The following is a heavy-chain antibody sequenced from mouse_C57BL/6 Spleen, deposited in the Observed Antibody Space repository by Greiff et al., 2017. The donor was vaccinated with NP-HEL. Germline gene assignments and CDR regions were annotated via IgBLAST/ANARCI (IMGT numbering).Heavy chain of an antibody. Sequence: VQLQQSGPELVKPGASVKISCKASGYTFTDYYMNWVKQSHGKSLEWIGDINPNNGGTSYNQKFKGKATLTVDKSSSTAYMELRSLTSEDSAVYYCARKRGGYYDAMDYWGQGTSVTVSS. CDR3: ARKRGGYYDAMDY. CDR1: GYTFTDYY. CDR2: INPNNGGT. D-gene: IGHD2-3*01. J-gene: IGHJ4*01. V-gene: IGHV1-26*01.